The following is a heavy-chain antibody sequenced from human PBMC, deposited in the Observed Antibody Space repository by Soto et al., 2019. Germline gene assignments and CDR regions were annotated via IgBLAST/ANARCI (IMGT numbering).Heavy chain of an antibody. J-gene: IGHJ4*02. Sequence: QVQLQESGPGLVKPSETLSLTCTVSGGSISSYYWSWIRQPPGKGLEWIGYIYFTGSTNYNPSLKSRVTISVDTSKNQFSLKLNSVTAADTAVYYCARVKQYYDSIGRAYYFDYWGLGTLVTVSS. CDR3: ARVKQYYDSIGRAYYFDY. D-gene: IGHD3-22*01. CDR2: IYFTGST. CDR1: GGSISSYY. V-gene: IGHV4-59*01.